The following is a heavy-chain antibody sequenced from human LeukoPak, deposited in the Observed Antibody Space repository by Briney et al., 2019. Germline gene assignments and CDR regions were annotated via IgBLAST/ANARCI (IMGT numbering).Heavy chain of an antibody. D-gene: IGHD2-15*01. J-gene: IGHJ5*02. CDR3: ARLVVGAATYNWFDP. CDR1: GGSVSSGSYY. Sequence: PSETLSLTCTVSGGSVSSGSYYWSWIRQPPRKGLEWIGYIYDSGSTDYNPSLKSRVTLSVDTSKNQFSLKLSSVTAADTAVYYCARLVVGAATYNWFDPWGQGTLVIVSS. V-gene: IGHV4-61*01. CDR2: IYDSGST.